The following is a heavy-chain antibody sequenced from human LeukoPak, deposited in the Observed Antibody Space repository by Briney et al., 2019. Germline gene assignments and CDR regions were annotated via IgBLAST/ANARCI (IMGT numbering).Heavy chain of an antibody. Sequence: PSGTLSLTCAVSGGSISSSNWWSWVRQPPGKGLEWIGEIYHSGSTNYNPSLKSRVTISVDTSKNQFSLKLSSVTAADTAVYYCARVRYSYGEYFDYWGQGTLLTVSS. CDR1: GGSISSSNW. D-gene: IGHD5-18*01. J-gene: IGHJ4*02. CDR2: IYHSGST. V-gene: IGHV4-4*02. CDR3: ARVRYSYGEYFDY.